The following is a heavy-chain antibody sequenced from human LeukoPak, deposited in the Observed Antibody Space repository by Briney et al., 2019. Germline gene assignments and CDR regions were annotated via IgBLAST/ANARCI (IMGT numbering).Heavy chain of an antibody. CDR3: AREGETDIRHRFDGYSGYISWFDP. J-gene: IGHJ5*02. Sequence: GASVKVSCKASGGTFSSYAVSWVRQAPGQGLEWMGTIIPIYGTTEYAQKFQGRVTITADKSTSTAYMELSSLRSEDTAVYYCAREGETDIRHRFDGYSGYISWFDPWGQGTLVTVSS. CDR2: IIPIYGTT. D-gene: IGHD5-12*01. V-gene: IGHV1-69*06. CDR1: GGTFSSYA.